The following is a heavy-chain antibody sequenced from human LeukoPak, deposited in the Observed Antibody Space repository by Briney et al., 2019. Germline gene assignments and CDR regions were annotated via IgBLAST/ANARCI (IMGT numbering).Heavy chain of an antibody. J-gene: IGHJ4*02. Sequence: SETLSLTCTVSGGSISSYYWSWIRQPPGKGLEWIGYIYYSGSTNYNPSLKSRVTISVDTSKNHFSLKLSSVTAADTAVYYCARGGGLRYNSGWYWYFDYWGQGTLVTVSS. CDR3: ARGGGLRYNSGWYWYFDY. D-gene: IGHD6-19*01. V-gene: IGHV4-59*01. CDR2: IYYSGST. CDR1: GGSISSYY.